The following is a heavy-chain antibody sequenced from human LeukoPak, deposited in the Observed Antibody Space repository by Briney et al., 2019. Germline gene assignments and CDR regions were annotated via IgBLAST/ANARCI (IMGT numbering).Heavy chain of an antibody. J-gene: IGHJ4*02. CDR3: ATDSYQRGGGYYRC. CDR2: FDPEDGET. D-gene: IGHD3-3*01. V-gene: IGHV1-24*01. Sequence: GASVKVSCKVSGYTLTELSMHWVRQAPGKGLEWMGGFDPEDGETIYAQKFQGRVTMTEDTSTDTAYMELSSLRSEDTAVYYCATDSYQRGGGYYRCWGQGTLVIVSS. CDR1: GYTLTELS.